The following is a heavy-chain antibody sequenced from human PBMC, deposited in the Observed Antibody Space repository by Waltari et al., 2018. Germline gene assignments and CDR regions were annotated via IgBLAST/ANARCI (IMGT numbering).Heavy chain of an antibody. J-gene: IGHJ5*02. D-gene: IGHD6-19*01. CDR1: GYSISSGYY. Sequence: QVQLQESGPGLVKPSETLSLTCAVSGYSISSGYYWGWIRQPTGNGLECIGRIYHSGSTYHNRSLKSLGTISVDTPKNHFALKLSSVTAADTAVDYCARDLGGMAVAGLAVWFDPWGQGTLVTVSS. CDR2: IYHSGST. V-gene: IGHV4-38-2*02. CDR3: ARDLGGMAVAGLAVWFDP.